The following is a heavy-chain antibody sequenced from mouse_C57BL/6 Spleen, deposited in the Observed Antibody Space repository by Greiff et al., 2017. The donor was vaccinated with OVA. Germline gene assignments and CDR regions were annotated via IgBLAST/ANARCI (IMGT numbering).Heavy chain of an antibody. CDR2: INPGSGGT. V-gene: IGHV1-54*01. CDR1: GYAFTNYL. CDR3: ARGYYFDY. Sequence: QVQLKESGAELVRPGTSVKVSCKASGYAFTNYLIEWVKQRPGQGLEWIGVINPGSGGTNYNEKFKGKATLTADKSSSTAYMQLSSLTSEDSAVYFCARGYYFDYWGQGTTLTVSS. J-gene: IGHJ2*01.